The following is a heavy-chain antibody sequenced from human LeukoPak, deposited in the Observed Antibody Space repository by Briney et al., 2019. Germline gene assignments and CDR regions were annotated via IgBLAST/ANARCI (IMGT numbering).Heavy chain of an antibody. CDR3: ARGLENYYDSSGPRPENNNWFDP. D-gene: IGHD3-22*01. CDR1: GGTFSSYA. Sequence: SVKVSCKASGGTFSSYAISWVRQAPGQGLEWMGGIIPIFGTANYAQKFQGRVTITADESTSTAYMELSSLRSEDTAVYYCARGLENYYDSSGPRPENNNWFDPWGQGTLVTVSS. V-gene: IGHV1-69*13. J-gene: IGHJ5*02. CDR2: IIPIFGTA.